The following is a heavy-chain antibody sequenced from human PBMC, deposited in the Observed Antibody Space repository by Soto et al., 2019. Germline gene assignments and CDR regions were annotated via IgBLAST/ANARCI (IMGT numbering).Heavy chain of an antibody. CDR1: GYSISSSNW. D-gene: IGHD1-26*01. CDR3: ARREIQGPIDY. J-gene: IGHJ4*02. CDR2: IYYSGTT. Sequence: QVQLQESGPGLVKPSDTLSLTCAVSGYSISSSNWWGWIRQPPGKGLEWIGYIYYSGTTYYNPSLKTRXPXSXXTSKTQFSLKRPSVTAVDTAVYYCARREIQGPIDYWGQGTLVTVSS. V-gene: IGHV4-28*01.